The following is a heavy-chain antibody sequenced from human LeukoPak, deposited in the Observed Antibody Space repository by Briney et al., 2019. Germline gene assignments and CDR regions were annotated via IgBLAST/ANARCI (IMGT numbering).Heavy chain of an antibody. D-gene: IGHD3-10*01. CDR1: GFTFSSYA. CDR3: ANNVLLWFGEFH. J-gene: IGHJ4*02. Sequence: GGSLRPSCAASGFTFSSYAMSWVRQAPGKGLEWVSAISGSGGSTYYADSVKGRFTISRDNSKNTLYLQMNSLRAEDTAVYYCANNVLLWFGEFHWGQGTLVTVSS. CDR2: ISGSGGST. V-gene: IGHV3-23*01.